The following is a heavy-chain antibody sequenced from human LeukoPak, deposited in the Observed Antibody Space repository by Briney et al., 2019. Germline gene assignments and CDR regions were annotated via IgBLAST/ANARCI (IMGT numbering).Heavy chain of an antibody. Sequence: PGGSLRLSCEASGFTFSSSAMSWDRQVPGKGLEWVSGISASGGSTYYADSVRGRFTISRDNSKSTLYLQMNSLRAEDTAVYYCAKGATGYSSSWPTRFDYWGQGTLVTVSS. J-gene: IGHJ4*02. CDR2: ISASGGST. CDR3: AKGATGYSSSWPTRFDY. V-gene: IGHV3-23*01. D-gene: IGHD6-13*01. CDR1: GFTFSSSA.